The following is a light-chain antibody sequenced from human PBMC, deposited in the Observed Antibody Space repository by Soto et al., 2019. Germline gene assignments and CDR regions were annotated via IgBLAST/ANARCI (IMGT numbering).Light chain of an antibody. Sequence: QSVLAQPASVSGSPGQSITISCTGTSSDVGGYNYVSWYQQHPGKAPKLMIYEVSNRPSGVSNRFSGSKSGHTASLTISGLQSEDEADYFCSSYTISTALVFGTGTKVTVL. J-gene: IGLJ1*01. CDR2: EVS. V-gene: IGLV2-14*01. CDR3: SSYTISTALV. CDR1: SSDVGGYNY.